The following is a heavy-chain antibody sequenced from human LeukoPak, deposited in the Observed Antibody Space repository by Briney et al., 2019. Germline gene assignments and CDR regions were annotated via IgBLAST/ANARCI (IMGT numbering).Heavy chain of an antibody. D-gene: IGHD2-15*01. CDR2: INPSGGST. CDR3: ARSVAASRDY. CDR1: GYTFTSYY. Sequence: ASVKVSCKASGYTFTSYYMHWVRQAPGQGLEWMGIINPSGGSTSYAQKFQGRVTMTRDNAKNSLYLQMNSLRAEDTALYYCARSVAASRDYWGQGTLVTVSS. J-gene: IGHJ4*02. V-gene: IGHV1-46*01.